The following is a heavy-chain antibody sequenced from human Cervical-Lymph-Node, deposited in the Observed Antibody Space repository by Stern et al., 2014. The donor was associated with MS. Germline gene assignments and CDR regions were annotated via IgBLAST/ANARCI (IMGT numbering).Heavy chain of an antibody. Sequence: VQLVESGGGVVQSGRSLRLSCAASGFTFSSYGMHWVRQAPGKGLEWVAVIWYDGSNKYYADPVKGRFTISRDNSKNTLYLQMNSLRAEDTAVYYCARDWDGSTHPVDYWGQGTLVTVSS. D-gene: IGHD5-24*01. V-gene: IGHV3-33*01. CDR1: GFTFSSYG. J-gene: IGHJ4*02. CDR2: IWYDGSNK. CDR3: ARDWDGSTHPVDY.